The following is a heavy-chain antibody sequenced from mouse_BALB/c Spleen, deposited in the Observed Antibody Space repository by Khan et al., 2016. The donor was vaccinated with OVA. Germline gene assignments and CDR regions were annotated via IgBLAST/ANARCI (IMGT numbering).Heavy chain of an antibody. CDR2: IDPANGNT. J-gene: IGHJ4*01. D-gene: IGHD2-1*01. CDR1: GFNIKDTY. V-gene: IGHV14-3*02. CDR3: ARNGNYLYAMDY. Sequence: VQLQQPGAELVKPGASVKLSCTASGFNIKDTYMHWVKQRPEQGLEWIGRIDPANGNTKYDPKFPGKATITADTSSNTAYLQLSSLTSEDTAGYYCARNGNYLYAMDYWGQGTSVTVSA.